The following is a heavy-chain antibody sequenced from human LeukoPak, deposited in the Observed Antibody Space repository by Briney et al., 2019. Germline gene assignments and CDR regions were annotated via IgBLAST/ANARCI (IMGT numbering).Heavy chain of an antibody. D-gene: IGHD6-13*01. V-gene: IGHV3-74*01. CDR3: ARDSSSWYIGGY. CDR1: GFTFSNFW. Sequence: GGSLRLSCATSGFTFSNFWMHWVRQAPGKGLVWVALIYGDGSFTRYADSVKGRFIISRDNAKNSLYLQMNSLRAEDTAVYYCARDSSSWYIGGYWGQGTLVTVSS. J-gene: IGHJ4*02. CDR2: IYGDGSFT.